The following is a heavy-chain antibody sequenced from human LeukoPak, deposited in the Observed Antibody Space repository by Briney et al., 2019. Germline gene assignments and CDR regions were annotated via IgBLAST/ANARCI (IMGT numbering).Heavy chain of an antibody. CDR2: IWNDGSDK. J-gene: IGHJ4*02. CDR3: AKDAQRGFDYSNSLEY. CDR1: GFTFSHYG. V-gene: IGHV3-33*06. D-gene: IGHD4-11*01. Sequence: GGSLRLSCAASGFTFSHYGMHWVRQAPGRGLEWVAVIWNDGSDKYYADSVKGRFTISRDNSQNTVDLHMNSLRAEDTAVYYCAKDAQRGFDYSNSLEYWGQGTLVTVSS.